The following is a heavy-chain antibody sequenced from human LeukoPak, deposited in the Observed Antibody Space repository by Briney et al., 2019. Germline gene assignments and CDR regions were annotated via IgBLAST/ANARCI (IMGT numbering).Heavy chain of an antibody. CDR2: ITFSGGTT. Sequence: GGSLRLSCAASGFTFSSYWMTWVRQTPEKGLEWVSSITFSGGTTYYADSVRGRFTISRDDSENTLYLQMTSLRVEDTAVYYCARAQGTTNGLLDNWGQGVLVTVSS. D-gene: IGHD5-24*01. V-gene: IGHV3-23*01. CDR1: GFTFSSYW. J-gene: IGHJ4*02. CDR3: ARAQGTTNGLLDN.